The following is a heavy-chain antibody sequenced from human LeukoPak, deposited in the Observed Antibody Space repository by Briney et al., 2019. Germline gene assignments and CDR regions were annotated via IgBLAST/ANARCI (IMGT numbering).Heavy chain of an antibody. D-gene: IGHD3-10*01. V-gene: IGHV3-49*03. Sequence: GGSLRLSCTASGFTFGDYAMSWFRQAPGKGLEWVGSIRSKAYGGTTEYAASVKGRFTISRDDSKSIAYLQMNSLKTEDTAVYYCTRAPETMVRGVITPNWFDPWGQGTLVTVSS. CDR2: IRSKAYGGTT. J-gene: IGHJ5*02. CDR3: TRAPETMVRGVITPNWFDP. CDR1: GFTFGDYA.